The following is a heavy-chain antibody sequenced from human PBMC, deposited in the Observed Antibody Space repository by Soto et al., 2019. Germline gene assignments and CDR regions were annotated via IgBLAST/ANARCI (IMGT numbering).Heavy chain of an antibody. J-gene: IGHJ3*02. CDR3: ARDTETLGPRANDAIDI. D-gene: IGHD3-3*02. V-gene: IGHV1-3*01. Sequence: ASVKVSCKATGYTFSAYTMNWVRQAPGQSLEWMGWINAGSGNTKYSQNFQGRVSITRDTSANTVYMELTGLTSEDTAVYYCARDTETLGPRANDAIDIWGQGTMGTVSS. CDR2: INAGSGNT. CDR1: GYTFSAYT.